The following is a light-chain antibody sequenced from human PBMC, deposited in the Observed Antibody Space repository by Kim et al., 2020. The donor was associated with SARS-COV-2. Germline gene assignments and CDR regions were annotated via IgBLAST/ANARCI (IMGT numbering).Light chain of an antibody. CDR2: AAS. CDR3: QELHDSPLT. Sequence: IQLTQSPSSLSASVGDRVTITCRASQDISSYLAWYQQRPGKAPNLLIYAASTLLSGVPSRFSGSGSGTDFTLTISSLQPEDFATYYCQELHDSPLTFGGGTKVDIK. J-gene: IGKJ4*01. CDR1: QDISSY. V-gene: IGKV1-9*01.